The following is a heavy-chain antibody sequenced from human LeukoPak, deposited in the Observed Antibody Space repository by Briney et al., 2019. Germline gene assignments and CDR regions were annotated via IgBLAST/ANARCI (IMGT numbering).Heavy chain of an antibody. CDR2: SHNNGNT. V-gene: IGHV4-59*08. J-gene: IGHJ4*02. Sequence: PSETLSLTCTVSGGSISGYYWSWIRQPPGKRLEWIGYSHNNGNTKYNPSLKSRVTISVDTSKNQFSLRLTSVTAADMAVYYCARGAPPQNWGQGALVTVSS. CDR1: GGSISGYY. CDR3: ARGAPPQN.